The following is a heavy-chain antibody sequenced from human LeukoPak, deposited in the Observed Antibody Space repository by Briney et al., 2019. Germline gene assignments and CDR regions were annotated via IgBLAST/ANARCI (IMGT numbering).Heavy chain of an antibody. V-gene: IGHV3-23*01. J-gene: IGHJ4*02. CDR3: AKRVAYSSGYYWDY. CDR1: GFTFSTYG. Sequence: GGSLRLSCAASGFTFSTYGMTWVRQAPGKGLEWVSAISGRDDNTYYADSVKGRCSISRDNSKNTAHLQMNSLRVEDTAVFYCAKRVAYSSGYYWDYWGQGTLVTVSS. CDR2: ISGRDDNT. D-gene: IGHD6-19*01.